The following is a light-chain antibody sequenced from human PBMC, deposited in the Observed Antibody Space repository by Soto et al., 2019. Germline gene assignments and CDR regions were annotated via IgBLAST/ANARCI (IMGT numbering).Light chain of an antibody. V-gene: IGKV2-28*01. Sequence: DIVMTQYPLSLPVTPGEPASISSRSSQSLLHSNGATYLAWYLQTKGQSPDLLIYLVSNRDFGVPDRFRGSGSGTDFTLQLSRVEAEDVWIYYCMQALQNPITFGQGTRLEIK. CDR2: LVS. CDR1: QSLLHSNGATY. CDR3: MQALQNPIT. J-gene: IGKJ5*01.